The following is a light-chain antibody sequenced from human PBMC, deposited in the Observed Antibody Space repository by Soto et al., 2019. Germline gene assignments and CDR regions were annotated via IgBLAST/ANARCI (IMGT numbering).Light chain of an antibody. CDR2: DAS. CDR1: QSVASSP. J-gene: IGKJ3*01. CDR3: QQYGSAPFT. Sequence: EIVLTQSPGTLSLSPGERATLSCRASQSVASSPLAWYRQKPGQTPRLLIYDASSRATGIPDRISGSGSGTDFTLTISSLEPEDFAVYFCQQYGSAPFTFGRGTKVDI. V-gene: IGKV3-20*01.